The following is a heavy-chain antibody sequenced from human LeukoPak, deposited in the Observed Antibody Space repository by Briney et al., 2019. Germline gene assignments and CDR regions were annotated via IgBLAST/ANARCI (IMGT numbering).Heavy chain of an antibody. CDR2: IIPIFGTA. J-gene: IGHJ3*02. D-gene: IGHD4-17*01. Sequence: GASVKVSCKASGGTFSSYAISWVRQAPGQGLEWMGGIIPIFGTANYAQKFQGRVTMTTDTSASTAYMELRSLRSDDTAVYYCARVTTVTTRAFDIWGQGTMVTVSS. CDR1: GGTFSSYA. CDR3: ARVTTVTTRAFDI. V-gene: IGHV1-69*05.